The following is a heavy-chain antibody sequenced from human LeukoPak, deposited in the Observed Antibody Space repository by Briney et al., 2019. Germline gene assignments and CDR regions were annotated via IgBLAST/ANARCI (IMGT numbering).Heavy chain of an antibody. CDR1: GFTFSSYC. D-gene: IGHD5-24*01. CDR2: MNQDGSEK. Sequence: PGGSLRLSCAASGFTFSSYCMIWVRQAPGKGLEWVANMNQDGSEKFYMDSVKGRFSISRDNAKNSLYLEMSTLRAEDTAVYYCARGWEERWQQFGAFDIWGQGTMVTVSS. CDR3: ARGWEERWQQFGAFDI. J-gene: IGHJ3*02. V-gene: IGHV3-7*05.